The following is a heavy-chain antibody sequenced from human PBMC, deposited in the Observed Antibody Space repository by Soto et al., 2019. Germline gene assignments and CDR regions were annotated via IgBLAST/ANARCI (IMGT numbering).Heavy chain of an antibody. CDR1: GFTFSSYW. V-gene: IGHV3-7*01. Sequence: GESLKISCAASGFTFSSYWMSWVRQAPGKGLEWVANIKQDGSEKYYVDSVKGRFTISRDNAKNSLYLQMNSLRAEDTAVYYCARGHKTTVTPFDYWGQGTLVTVSS. CDR2: IKQDGSEK. J-gene: IGHJ4*02. D-gene: IGHD4-17*01. CDR3: ARGHKTTVTPFDY.